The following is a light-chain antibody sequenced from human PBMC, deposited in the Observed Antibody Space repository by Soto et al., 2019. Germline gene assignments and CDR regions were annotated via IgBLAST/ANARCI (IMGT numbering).Light chain of an antibody. CDR2: AAS. J-gene: IGKJ3*01. CDR1: QGISSY. Sequence: AIRMTQSPSSLSASTGDRVTITCRASQGISSYLAWYQQKPGKAPKLLIYAASTLESGVPSRFSGSGSGTDFTLTISCLQSEDFATYYCQQYDRYPGSFGPGTKVDL. CDR3: QQYDRYPGS. V-gene: IGKV1-8*01.